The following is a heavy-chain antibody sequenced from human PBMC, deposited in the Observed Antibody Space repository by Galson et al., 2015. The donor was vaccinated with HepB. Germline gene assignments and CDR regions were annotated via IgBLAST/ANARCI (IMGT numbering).Heavy chain of an antibody. D-gene: IGHD3-3*01. J-gene: IGHJ6*03. CDR3: ARVPSSYDFWGGYHGFYSFYMDV. CDR2: IIPMFGTA. V-gene: IGHV1-69*13. CDR1: GGTFSSND. Sequence: SVKVSCKASGGTFSSNDFSWVRQAPGQGLEWMGGIIPMFGTATYAQKFQDRVTFTADDSTRTVYMQLSSLRSDDTAVYYCARVPSSYDFWGGYHGFYSFYMDVWGKGTTVSVSS.